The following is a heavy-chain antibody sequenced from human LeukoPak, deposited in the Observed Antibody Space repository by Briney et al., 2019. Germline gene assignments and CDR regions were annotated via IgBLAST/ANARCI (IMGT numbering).Heavy chain of an antibody. Sequence: GGSLRLSCAASGFTFSDYYMSWIRQAPGKGLEWVSHITSSGSTIYYADSVKGRFTISRDNAKNSLCLQMNSLRAEDTAVYYCAREYGAPYNWFDPWGQGTLVTVSS. V-gene: IGHV3-11*01. J-gene: IGHJ5*02. D-gene: IGHD4-17*01. CDR2: ITSSGSTI. CDR1: GFTFSDYY. CDR3: AREYGAPYNWFDP.